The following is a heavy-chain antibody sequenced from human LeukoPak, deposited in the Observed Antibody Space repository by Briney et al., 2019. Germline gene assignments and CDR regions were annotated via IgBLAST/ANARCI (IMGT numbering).Heavy chain of an antibody. CDR2: IKYDGSEK. CDR3: ARDLVIEPTGDWFDS. Sequence: GGSLRLSCAASGFTFSTYWMAWVRQAPGKGLEWVANIKYDGSEKYYVDSVKGRFTISRDNAKNSLYLQMNSLRDEDTAVYYCARDLVIEPTGDWFDSWGQGTLVIVSS. V-gene: IGHV3-7*01. D-gene: IGHD2/OR15-2a*01. CDR1: GFTFSTYW. J-gene: IGHJ5*01.